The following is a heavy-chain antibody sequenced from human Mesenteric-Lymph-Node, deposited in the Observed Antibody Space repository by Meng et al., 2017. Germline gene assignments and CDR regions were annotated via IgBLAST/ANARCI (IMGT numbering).Heavy chain of an antibody. CDR3: ARAPTIFGVVIGGYYFDY. V-gene: IGHV1-8*03. J-gene: IGHJ4*02. D-gene: IGHD3-3*01. CDR2: TNPNSAHT. CDR1: GYSFSNYE. Sequence: ASVKVSCKASGYSFSNYEINWVRQAAGQGLEWMGWTNPNSAHTPYAQKFQGRVTITRDTSKSTVYMELSSLTPEDTAVYYCARAPTIFGVVIGGYYFDYWGQGTLVTVSS.